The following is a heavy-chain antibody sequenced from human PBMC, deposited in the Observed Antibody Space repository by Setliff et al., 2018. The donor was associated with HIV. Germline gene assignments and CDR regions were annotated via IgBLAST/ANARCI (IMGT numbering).Heavy chain of an antibody. J-gene: IGHJ6*03. V-gene: IGHV5-51*01. CDR2: IYPGDSDI. D-gene: IGHD6-19*01. CDR1: GYTFTNYW. Sequence: GESLKISCEASGYTFTNYWIGWVRQMPGKGQEWMGIIYPGDSDIIYSPSFQGQVTISADKSITTAYLQWSSLKASDTAIYYCVRHRSAVAGTRIGYCYYMDVWGKGTTVTVS. CDR3: VRHRSAVAGTRIGYCYYMDV.